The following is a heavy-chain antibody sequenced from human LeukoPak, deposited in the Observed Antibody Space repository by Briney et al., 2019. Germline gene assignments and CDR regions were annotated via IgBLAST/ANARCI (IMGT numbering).Heavy chain of an antibody. D-gene: IGHD2/OR15-2a*01. Sequence: EASVTVSCKASGYTFTSYGISWVRQAPGKGLEWMGWISAYNGNTNYAQKLQGRVTIATPTSTSTAYMELKSLSSNDTAVYYCSRDVPPFYGCDGWYFDLWGRGTLVTVSS. CDR2: ISAYNGNT. CDR3: SRDVPPFYGCDGWYFDL. J-gene: IGHJ2*01. V-gene: IGHV1-18*01. CDR1: GYTFTSYG.